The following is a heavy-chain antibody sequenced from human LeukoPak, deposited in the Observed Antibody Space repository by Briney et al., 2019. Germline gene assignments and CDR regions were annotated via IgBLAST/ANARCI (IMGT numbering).Heavy chain of an antibody. V-gene: IGHV3-23*01. CDR2: ISGSGTNT. J-gene: IGHJ5*02. CDR3: AKGSPLNWFDP. Sequence: GGSLRLSCAGSGFTFSTYNINWVRQAPGKGLEWVSAISGSGTNTYYADSVKGRFTISRDNSRNTLFLQMNSLRAEDTAVYYCAKGSPLNWFDPWGQGTLVTVSS. CDR1: GFTFSTYN.